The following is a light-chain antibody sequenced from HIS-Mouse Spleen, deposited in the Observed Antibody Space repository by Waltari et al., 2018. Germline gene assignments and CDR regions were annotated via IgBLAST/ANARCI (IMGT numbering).Light chain of an antibody. CDR3: QQLNSYPQET. V-gene: IGKV1-9*01. Sequence: DIQLTQSPSFLSASVGDRVTITCRASQGISSYLAWYQQKPGKAPKLLIYAASTLQSGVPSRFSGSGSGTEFTLTNSSLQPEDFATYYCQQLNSYPQETFGGGTKVEIK. J-gene: IGKJ4*01. CDR1: QGISSY. CDR2: AAS.